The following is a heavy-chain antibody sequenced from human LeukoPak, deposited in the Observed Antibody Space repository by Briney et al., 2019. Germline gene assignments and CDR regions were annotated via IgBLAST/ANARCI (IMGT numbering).Heavy chain of an antibody. CDR2: MNPNSGST. J-gene: IGHJ4*02. D-gene: IGHD2-2*01. CDR1: GYTFTSYD. Sequence: ASVKVSCKASGYTFTSYDINWVRQATGQGLEWMGWMNPNSGSTGYAQKFQGRVTITRNTSISTAYMELSSLRSEDTAVYYCARATRDCSSTSCYGIDYWGQGTLVTVSS. V-gene: IGHV1-8*03. CDR3: ARATRDCSSTSCYGIDY.